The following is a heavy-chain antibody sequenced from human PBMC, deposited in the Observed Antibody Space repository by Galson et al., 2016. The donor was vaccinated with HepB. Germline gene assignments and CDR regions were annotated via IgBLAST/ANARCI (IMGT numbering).Heavy chain of an antibody. Sequence: SLRLSCAASGFILNSDWMNWVRQTPGKGLEWVANIRADGSVQYYVDSVRGRFTISRDSAKNSLYLQMSGLRVEETAVYYCARESTGSYFDWGRGTLVSVSS. CDR2: IRADGSVQ. CDR3: ARESTGSYFD. CDR1: GFILNSDW. D-gene: IGHD3-10*01. J-gene: IGHJ4*02. V-gene: IGHV3-7*01.